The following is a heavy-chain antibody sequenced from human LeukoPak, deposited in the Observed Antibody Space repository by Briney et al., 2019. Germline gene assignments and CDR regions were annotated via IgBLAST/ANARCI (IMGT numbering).Heavy chain of an antibody. V-gene: IGHV4-34*01. CDR3: ARAGYGDYLDY. J-gene: IGHJ4*02. CDR2: INHSGST. CDR1: GGSFSGYY. D-gene: IGHD4-17*01. Sequence: SETLSLTCAVYGGSFSGYYWSWIRQPPGKGLEWIGEINHSGSTNHNPSLKSRVTISVDTSKNRFSLKLSSVTAADTAVYYCARAGYGDYLDYWGQGTLVTVSS.